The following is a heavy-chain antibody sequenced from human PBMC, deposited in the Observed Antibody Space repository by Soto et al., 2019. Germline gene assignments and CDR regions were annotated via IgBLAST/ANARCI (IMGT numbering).Heavy chain of an antibody. J-gene: IGHJ3*02. D-gene: IGHD4-17*01. CDR3: ARAAGDYNAFDI. CDR2: IIPIFGTA. Sequence: QVQLVQSGAEVKKPGSSVKVSCKASGGTFSSYAISWVRHAPGQGLEWMGGIIPIFGTANYAQKFQGRVTIPADESTSPAYMELSSLRSEDTAVYYWARAAGDYNAFDIWGHGTMVTVSS. V-gene: IGHV1-69*01. CDR1: GGTFSSYA.